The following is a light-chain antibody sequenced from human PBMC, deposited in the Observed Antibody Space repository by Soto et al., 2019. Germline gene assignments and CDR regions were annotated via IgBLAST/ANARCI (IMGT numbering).Light chain of an antibody. CDR2: DAS. CDR1: QRVSSS. V-gene: IGKV3-11*01. CDR3: HHRGNGIT. J-gene: IGKJ5*01. Sequence: VVLTQSPATLSLSPGDTATLSCGASQRVSSSLACYQQKPGQTPRLLIYDASSRATGIPARFSGSGSGTDFTLTISSLEPEDFAVYYCHHRGNGITFGQGTRLEIK.